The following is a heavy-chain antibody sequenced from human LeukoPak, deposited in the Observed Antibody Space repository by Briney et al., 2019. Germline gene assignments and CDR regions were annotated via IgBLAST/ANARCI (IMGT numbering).Heavy chain of an antibody. CDR2: IYPGDSNN. D-gene: IGHD4/OR15-4a*01. V-gene: IGHV5-51*03. J-gene: IGHJ3*02. CDR3: ARTRLYAFDI. Sequence: GESLKISCKSSGYKFTSYWIGWVRQMPGKGLEWMGIIYPGDSNNRYSPSFQGQVTISADKSISTAYLQWSSLKASDTAMYYCARTRLYAFDIWGQGTMVTVSS. CDR1: GYKFTSYW.